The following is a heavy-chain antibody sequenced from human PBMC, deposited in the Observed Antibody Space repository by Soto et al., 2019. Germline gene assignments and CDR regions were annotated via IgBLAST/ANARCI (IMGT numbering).Heavy chain of an antibody. J-gene: IGHJ6*02. Sequence: QVQLVQSGAEVKKPGASVKVSCKASGYTFTSYGISWVRQAPGQGLEWMGWISAYNGNTNYAQKLQGRVTMTTDTYTSTAYMELRSLRSDDTAVYYCAIYDSSGYYYSGRYYGMDVWGQGTTVTVSS. CDR1: GYTFTSYG. CDR3: AIYDSSGYYYSGRYYGMDV. V-gene: IGHV1-18*01. CDR2: ISAYNGNT. D-gene: IGHD3-22*01.